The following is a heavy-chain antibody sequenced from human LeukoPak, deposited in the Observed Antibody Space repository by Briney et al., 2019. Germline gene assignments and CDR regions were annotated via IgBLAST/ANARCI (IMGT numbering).Heavy chain of an antibody. V-gene: IGHV3-49*04. CDR2: ISSIAYGGTT. D-gene: IGHD6-19*01. Sequence: GVSLRLSCTASGFTFGDYAMSWVRQAPGKGLEWVGFISSIAYGGTTEYAASVRCRFTISRDDSKGIAYLQMNSLKTEDTAVYYCTRRGGWYSDYWGQGTLDTVSS. J-gene: IGHJ4*02. CDR1: GFTFGDYA. CDR3: TRRGGWYSDY.